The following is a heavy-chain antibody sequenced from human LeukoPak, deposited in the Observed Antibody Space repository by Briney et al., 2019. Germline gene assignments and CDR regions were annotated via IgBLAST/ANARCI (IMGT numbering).Heavy chain of an antibody. CDR3: AIQNMITPGY. CDR2: MNPSGST. J-gene: IGHJ4*02. CDR1: GGSFSGYY. V-gene: IGHV4-34*01. Sequence: SETLSLTCGVNGGSFSGYYWIWIRQPPGKGLEWIGEMNPSGSTKYSPSLKSRVTISVDTSKNRFSLRLSSVTAADTAVYYCAIQNMITPGYWGQGTLVTVSS. D-gene: IGHD3-16*01.